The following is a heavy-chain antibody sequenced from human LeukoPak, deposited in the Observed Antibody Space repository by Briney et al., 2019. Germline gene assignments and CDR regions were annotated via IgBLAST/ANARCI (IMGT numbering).Heavy chain of an antibody. D-gene: IGHD6-19*01. CDR2: ISDSGGST. J-gene: IGHJ6*03. V-gene: IGHV3-23*01. CDR1: GFTFSSYA. CDR3: AKCSGWFVRGKDYYYYYMDV. Sequence: PGGSLRLSCAVSGFTFSSYALSWVRQAPGKGLEWVSSISDSGGSTYYADSVKGRFTISRDNSKDTLYLQMNSLRAEDTAVYYCAKCSGWFVRGKDYYYYYMDVWGKGTTVTVSS.